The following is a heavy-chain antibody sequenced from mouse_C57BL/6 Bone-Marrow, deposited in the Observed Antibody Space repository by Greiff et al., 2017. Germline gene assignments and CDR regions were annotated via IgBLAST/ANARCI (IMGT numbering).Heavy chain of an antibody. Sequence: EVQLVESVAELVRPGASVKLSCTASGFNIKNTYMHWVKQRPEQGLEWIGRIDPANGNTKYAPKFPGKATITADTSSNTAYLQLSSLTSEDTAIYYCVFYYYGSSLHFDYWGQGTTLTVSS. V-gene: IGHV14-3*01. CDR2: IDPANGNT. CDR1: GFNIKNTY. J-gene: IGHJ2*01. CDR3: VFYYYGSSLHFDY. D-gene: IGHD1-1*01.